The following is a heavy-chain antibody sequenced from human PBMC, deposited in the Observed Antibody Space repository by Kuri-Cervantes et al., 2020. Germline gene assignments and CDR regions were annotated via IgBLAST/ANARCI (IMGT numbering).Heavy chain of an antibody. CDR1: GFTFSNYA. V-gene: IGHV3-23*01. CDR3: AKVGY. D-gene: IGHD3-22*01. Sequence: GESLKISCAPSGFTFSNYAMTWVRQAPGKGLEWVSTIGGNGAGTYCTDSVKGRFAISRDTSRRTIYLQIQSLRAEDTAVYYCAKVGYWGRGTQVTVSS. J-gene: IGHJ4*02. CDR2: IGGNGAGT.